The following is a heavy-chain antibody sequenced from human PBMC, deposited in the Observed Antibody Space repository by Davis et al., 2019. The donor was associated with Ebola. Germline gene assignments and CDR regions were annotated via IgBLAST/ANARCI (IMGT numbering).Heavy chain of an antibody. D-gene: IGHD3-10*01. V-gene: IGHV3-21*01. J-gene: IGHJ4*02. CDR3: ARDEYYYGSGSYTFYFDY. Sequence: GGSLRLSCAASGFTFSSYWMSWVRQAPGKGLEWVSSISSSSSYIYYADSVKGRFTISRDNAKNSLYLQMNSLRAEDTAVYYCARDEYYYGSGSYTFYFDYWGQGTPVTVSS. CDR1: GFTFSSYW. CDR2: ISSSSSYI.